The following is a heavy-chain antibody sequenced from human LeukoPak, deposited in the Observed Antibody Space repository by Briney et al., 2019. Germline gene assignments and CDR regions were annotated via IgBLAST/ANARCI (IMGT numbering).Heavy chain of an antibody. CDR1: GFTFSSYA. Sequence: GGSLRLSCAASGFTFSSYAMHWVRQAPGKGLEWVAVISYDGSNKYYADSVKGRFTISRDNSKNTLYLQMNSLRAEDTAVYYCARDVTGYSSPNDYPMSDVWGQGTMVTVSS. V-gene: IGHV3-30-3*01. CDR3: ARDVTGYSSPNDYPMSDV. J-gene: IGHJ3*01. D-gene: IGHD6-13*01. CDR2: ISYDGSNK.